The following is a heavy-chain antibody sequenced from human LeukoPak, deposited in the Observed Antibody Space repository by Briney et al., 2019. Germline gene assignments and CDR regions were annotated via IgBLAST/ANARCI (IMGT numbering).Heavy chain of an antibody. Sequence: GGSLRLSCSDSGFTFSDYYMSWIRQAPGKGLEWVSYISSSGSTKYYADSVKGRFTISRDNVKNSLYLQMNSLRAEDTAVYYCARINSWYYFDYWGQGTLVTVSS. J-gene: IGHJ4*02. CDR3: ARINSWYYFDY. V-gene: IGHV3-11*01. CDR1: GFTFSDYY. D-gene: IGHD6-13*01. CDR2: ISSSGSTK.